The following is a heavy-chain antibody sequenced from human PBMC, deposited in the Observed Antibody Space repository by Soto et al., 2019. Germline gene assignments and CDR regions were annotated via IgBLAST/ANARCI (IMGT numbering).Heavy chain of an antibody. CDR3: ARKDKSGYFNWFDP. J-gene: IGHJ5*02. CDR2: IYPGDSHT. V-gene: IGHV5-51*01. Sequence: GESLKISCKGSGYSFNTYWIAWVRQMPGKGLEWMGIIYPGDSHTRYNPSFQGQVTISADRSTSTVFLQWASLKASDTAVYFCARKDKSGYFNWFDPWGQGTLVTVSS. D-gene: IGHD3-22*01. CDR1: GYSFNTYW.